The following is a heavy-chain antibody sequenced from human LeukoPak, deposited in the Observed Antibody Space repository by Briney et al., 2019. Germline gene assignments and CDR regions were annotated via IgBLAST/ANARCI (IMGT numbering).Heavy chain of an antibody. CDR1: GFTFSRYS. V-gene: IGHV3-21*01. J-gene: IGHJ3*02. CDR2: ISISSNYI. D-gene: IGHD3-3*01. Sequence: GGSLRLSCAASGFTFSRYSMNWVRQAPGKGLEWVSSISISSNYIYYTDSVKGRCTISRDNGKNSLYLQMNSLRAEDTAVYFCARGSRLGVVEREAFDIWGQGTMVTVSS. CDR3: ARGSRLGVVEREAFDI.